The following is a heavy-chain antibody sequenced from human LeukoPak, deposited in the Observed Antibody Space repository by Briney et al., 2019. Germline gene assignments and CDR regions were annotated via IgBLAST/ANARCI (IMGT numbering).Heavy chain of an antibody. D-gene: IGHD1-20*01. CDR2: ISAYNGNT. V-gene: IGHV1-18*01. Sequence: ASVKVSCKASGYTFTSYGISWVRQAPGQGLECMGWISAYNGNTNYAQKLQGRVTMTTDTSTSTAYMELRSLRSDDTAVYYCARGRGITGTTPLDYWGQGTLVTVSS. J-gene: IGHJ4*02. CDR1: GYTFTSYG. CDR3: ARGRGITGTTPLDY.